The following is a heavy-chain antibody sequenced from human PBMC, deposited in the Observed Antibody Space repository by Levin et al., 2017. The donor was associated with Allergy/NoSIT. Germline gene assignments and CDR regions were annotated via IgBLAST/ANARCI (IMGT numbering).Heavy chain of an antibody. Sequence: GGSLRLSCAASGFTFSSYGMHWVRQAPGKGLEWVAVISYDGSNKYYADSVKGRFTISRDNSKNTLYLQMNSLRAEDTAVYYCACDYVWGGTAFTTLGMDVWGKGTTVTVSS. CDR3: ACDYVWGGTAFTTLGMDV. V-gene: IGHV3-30*03. J-gene: IGHJ6*03. CDR1: GFTFSSYG. D-gene: IGHD3-16*01. CDR2: ISYDGSNK.